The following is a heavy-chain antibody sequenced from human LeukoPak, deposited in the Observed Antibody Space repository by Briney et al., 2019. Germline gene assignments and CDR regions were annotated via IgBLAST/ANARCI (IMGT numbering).Heavy chain of an antibody. CDR2: IYYSGST. V-gene: IGHV4-39*07. Sequence: SETLSLTCTVSGGSINSSSYYWGWIRQPPGKGLEWIGSIYYSGSTNYKPSLKSRVTISVDTSKNQFSLKLSSVTAADTAVYNCARATMENFDYWGQGTLVTVSS. CDR3: ARATMENFDY. J-gene: IGHJ4*02. CDR1: GGSINSSSYY. D-gene: IGHD3-10*01.